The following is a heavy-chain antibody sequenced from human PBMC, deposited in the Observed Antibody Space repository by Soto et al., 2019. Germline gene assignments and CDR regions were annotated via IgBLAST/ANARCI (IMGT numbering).Heavy chain of an antibody. D-gene: IGHD1-1*01. J-gene: IGHJ6*02. V-gene: IGHV3-23*01. Sequence: GGSLRLSCEVSGFTLTSYGMNWVRQAPDKGLEWVSTVGRGGDTYYTDSVKGRFTISRDNSKNTLFLQMNSLRAEDTALYFCAKDGTTTGIHYYAMDVWGQGTTVTVSS. CDR3: AKDGTTTGIHYYAMDV. CDR1: GFTLTSYG. CDR2: VGRGGDT.